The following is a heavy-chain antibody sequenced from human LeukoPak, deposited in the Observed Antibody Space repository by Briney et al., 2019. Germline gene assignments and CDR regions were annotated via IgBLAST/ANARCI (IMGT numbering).Heavy chain of an antibody. CDR1: GFTFDLYS. Sequence: GGSLRLSCAASGFTFDLYSMNWVRQAPGKGLEWLSYISGSSTTIDYADSVKGRFTISRDNAKNSVYLQMNSLRAEDTATYYCARGVGSFEIWGQGTMVTVSS. V-gene: IGHV3-48*01. D-gene: IGHD2-2*03. CDR2: ISGSSTTI. J-gene: IGHJ3*02. CDR3: ARGVGSFEI.